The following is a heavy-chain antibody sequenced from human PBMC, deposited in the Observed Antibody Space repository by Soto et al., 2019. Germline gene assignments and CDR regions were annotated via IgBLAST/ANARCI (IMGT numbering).Heavy chain of an antibody. V-gene: IGHV1-18*01. Sequence: ASVKVSCKASGYTFTIYGIIWVRQAPGQGLEWMGWISAYNGNTNYAQKLQGRVTMTTDTSTSTAYMELRSLRSDDTAVYYCARARYYGSGTLAFDIWGQGTMVTVSS. J-gene: IGHJ3*02. CDR2: ISAYNGNT. D-gene: IGHD3-10*01. CDR3: ARARYYGSGTLAFDI. CDR1: GYTFTIYG.